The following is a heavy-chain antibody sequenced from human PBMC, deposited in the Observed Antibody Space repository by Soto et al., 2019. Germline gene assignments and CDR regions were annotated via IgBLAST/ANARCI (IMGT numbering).Heavy chain of an antibody. D-gene: IGHD6-13*01. CDR3: ARDSSWYTTNWFDP. CDR1: GFTFSSYS. CDR2: ISSSSSYI. V-gene: IGHV3-21*01. Sequence: GGSLRLSCAASGFTFSSYSMNWVRQAPGKGLEWVSSISSSSSYIYYADSVKGRFTISRDNAKNSLYLQMNSLRAEDTAVYYCARDSSWYTTNWFDPWGQGTLVTVSS. J-gene: IGHJ5*02.